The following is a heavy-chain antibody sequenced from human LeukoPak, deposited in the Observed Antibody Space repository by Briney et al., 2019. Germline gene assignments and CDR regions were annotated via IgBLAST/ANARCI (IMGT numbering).Heavy chain of an antibody. V-gene: IGHV3-21*01. CDR2: ISSSSSYI. D-gene: IGHD3-22*01. CDR3: ARVNYYDSSGPGRVDY. CDR1: GFTFSSYS. Sequence: GGSLRLSCASSGFTFSSYSMNWVRQAPGKGLEWVSSISSSSSYIYYADSVKGRFTISRDNAKNSLYLQMNSLRAEDTAVYYCARVNYYDSSGPGRVDYWGQGTLVTVSS. J-gene: IGHJ4*02.